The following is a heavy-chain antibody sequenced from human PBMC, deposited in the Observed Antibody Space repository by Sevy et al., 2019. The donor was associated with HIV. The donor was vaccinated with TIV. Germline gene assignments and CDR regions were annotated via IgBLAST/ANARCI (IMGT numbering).Heavy chain of an antibody. D-gene: IGHD2-2*01. CDR2: IKSKTDGGTT. CDR1: GFTFSNAW. CDR3: TTDRYCISTSCYAGKGYYYYYGMDV. J-gene: IGHJ6*02. V-gene: IGHV3-15*07. Sequence: GGSLRLSCAASGFTFSNAWMNWVRQAPGKGLEWVGRIKSKTDGGTTDYAAPMKGRFTISRDDSKNTLYLQMNSLKTEDTAVYYCTTDRYCISTSCYAGKGYYYYYGMDVWGQGTTVTVSS.